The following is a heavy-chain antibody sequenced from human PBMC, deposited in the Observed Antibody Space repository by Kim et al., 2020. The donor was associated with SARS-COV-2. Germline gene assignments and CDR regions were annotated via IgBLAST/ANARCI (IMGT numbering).Heavy chain of an antibody. V-gene: IGHV4-59*01. CDR3: ARASVVRGVIIPDY. Sequence: NPSLKRRVTISVVTSKNQFSLKLGSVTAADTAVYYCARASVVRGVIIPDYWGQGTLVTVSS. D-gene: IGHD3-10*01. J-gene: IGHJ4*02.